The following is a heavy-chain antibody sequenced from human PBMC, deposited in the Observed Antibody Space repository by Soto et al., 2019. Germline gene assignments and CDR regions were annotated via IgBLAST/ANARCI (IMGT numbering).Heavy chain of an antibody. D-gene: IGHD2-2*01. CDR3: ARHKEVLVASLSYGLDV. CDR1: NDSISSSRYY. J-gene: IGHJ6*02. Sequence: SETLSLTCSVSNDSISSSRYYWGWIRQPPGKGLEWIGSIYYTGDTYYNPPLKSRVTISVDTSKNQFSLKLTSVTAADTSVYFCARHKEVLVASLSYGLDVWGQGTTVTVSS. V-gene: IGHV4-39*01. CDR2: IYYTGDT.